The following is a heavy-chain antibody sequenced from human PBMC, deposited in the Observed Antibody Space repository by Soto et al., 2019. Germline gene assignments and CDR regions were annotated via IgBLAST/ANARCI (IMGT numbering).Heavy chain of an antibody. D-gene: IGHD3-3*01. J-gene: IGHJ4*02. CDR3: ARGTSSWNGYDDF. CDR2: IIPKIDIG. Sequence: QVQLVQSGAEVKKPGSSVRVSCKASGGPFNRYSIIWVRQAHGQGLEWMGGIIPKIDIGKYAQKFQDRLTITADEFTSTAYMELSSLRYDDTAVYYCARGTSSWNGYDDFWVQGTLLTVSA. CDR1: GGPFNRYS. V-gene: IGHV1-69*01.